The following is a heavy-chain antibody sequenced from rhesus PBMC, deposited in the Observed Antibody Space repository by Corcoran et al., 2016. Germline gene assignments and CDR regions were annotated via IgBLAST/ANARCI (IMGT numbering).Heavy chain of an antibody. Sequence: EVQLVQSGAEVKKPGASVKISCKASGYIFSDYYLHWVRQAPGKGIEWMERLDHKEGEAATAQRSQEGVNITRDASPETAYMKLSSLKPEDTAVYYCATAHGGWYFGYWGQGVLVTVAS. J-gene: IGHJ4*01. CDR2: LDHKEGEA. CDR3: ATAHGGWYFGY. V-gene: IGHV1-111*01. D-gene: IGHD6-31*01. CDR1: GYIFSDYY.